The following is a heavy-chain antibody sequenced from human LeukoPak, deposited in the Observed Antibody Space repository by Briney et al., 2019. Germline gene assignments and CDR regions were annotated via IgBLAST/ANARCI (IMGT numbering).Heavy chain of an antibody. V-gene: IGHV3-30*03. CDR1: GFTFSSYG. Sequence: GGSLRLSCAASGFTFSSYGMHWVRQAPGKGLEWVAVISYDGSNKYYADSVKGRFTISRDNSKNTLYLQMNSLGAEDTAVYYCARGSYYYGSGSHTGVGYWGQGTLVTVSS. D-gene: IGHD3-10*01. CDR3: ARGSYYYGSGSHTGVGY. J-gene: IGHJ4*02. CDR2: ISYDGSNK.